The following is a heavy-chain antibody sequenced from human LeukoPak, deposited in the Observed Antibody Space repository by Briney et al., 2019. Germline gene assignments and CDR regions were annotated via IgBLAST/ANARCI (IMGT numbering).Heavy chain of an antibody. Sequence: ASVKVSCKASGYSFIGYYIYWVRQAPGQGPEWMGWIDPNSGATNYAQKFQGRVSVSRGTSLTTVYMELSRLTSDDTAIYYCARSLGHCSGGNXXWGQGTLXT. CDR2: IDPNSGAT. D-gene: IGHD2-15*01. CDR1: GYSFIGYY. V-gene: IGHV1-2*02. CDR3: ARSLGHCSGGNXX. J-gene: IGHJ4*02.